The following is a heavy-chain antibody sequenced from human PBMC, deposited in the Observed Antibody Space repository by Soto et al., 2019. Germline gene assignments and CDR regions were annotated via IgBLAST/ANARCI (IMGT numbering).Heavy chain of an antibody. Sequence: QVQLVESGGGEVQPGRSLTISCAASGFTFSTYGMHWVRQTPGKGLEWVAVISYDGTNKFYSDSVKGRFTISRDNFTNTLTLQMNSLRAADTAVYSCAKDLQSYGDYDYYSYGMDVWGLGTRVTVSS. V-gene: IGHV3-30*18. CDR1: GFTFSTYG. J-gene: IGHJ6*02. D-gene: IGHD4-17*01. CDR2: ISYDGTNK. CDR3: AKDLQSYGDYDYYSYGMDV.